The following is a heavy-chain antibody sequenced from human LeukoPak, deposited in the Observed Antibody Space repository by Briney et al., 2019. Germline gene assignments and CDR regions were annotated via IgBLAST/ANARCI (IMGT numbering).Heavy chain of an antibody. CDR1: GFIVSTKY. D-gene: IGHD5-24*01. Sequence: GSLRLSCAASGFIVSTKYMTWVRQAPGKGLEWVSVIYSGGGTYYADPVKGRFTISRDNSKNTLYLQMNNLRAEDTAVYYCASGEMATVTLDYWGQGTLVVVSS. CDR3: ASGEMATVTLDY. V-gene: IGHV3-53*01. CDR2: IYSGGGT. J-gene: IGHJ4*02.